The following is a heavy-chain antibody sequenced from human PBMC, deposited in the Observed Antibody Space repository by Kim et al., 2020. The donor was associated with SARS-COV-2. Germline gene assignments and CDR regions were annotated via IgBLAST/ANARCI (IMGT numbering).Heavy chain of an antibody. CDR3: ARPAYCGGDCYSNWFDP. CDR2: IYYSGST. J-gene: IGHJ5*02. V-gene: IGHV4-39*01. Sequence: SETLSLTCTVSGGSISSSSYYWGWIRQPPGKGLEWIGSIYYSGSTYYNPSLKSRVTISVDTSKNQFSLKLSSVTAADTAVYYCARPAYCGGDCYSNWFDPWGQGTLVTVSS. D-gene: IGHD2-21*02. CDR1: GGSISSSSYY.